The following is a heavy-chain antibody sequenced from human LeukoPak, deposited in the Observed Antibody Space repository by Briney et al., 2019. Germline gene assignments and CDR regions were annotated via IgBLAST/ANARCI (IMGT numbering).Heavy chain of an antibody. CDR3: AKFRGVTTLTPLDY. CDR1: GFTFSSYA. CDR2: ITTGGDTT. D-gene: IGHD4-17*01. Sequence: GGSLRLSCAASGFTFSSYAMSWARQAPGKGLEWVSSITTGGDTTYYADSVKGRFTISRDNSKNTLRLQMNTLRADDTAVYFCAKFRGVTTLTPLDYWGQGTLVSVSS. J-gene: IGHJ4*02. V-gene: IGHV3-23*01.